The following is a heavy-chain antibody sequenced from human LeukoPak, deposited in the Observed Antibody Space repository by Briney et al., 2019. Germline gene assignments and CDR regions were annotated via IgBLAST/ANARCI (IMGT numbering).Heavy chain of an antibody. Sequence: PGRSLRLSCAASGFTFSSYAMHWVRQAPGKGLEWVAVISYDGSNKYYADSVKGRFSISRDNSKNTLYLQMNSLRAEDTAVYYCAREGRFETTVVTPTYYYYGMDVWGRGTTVTVSS. D-gene: IGHD4-23*01. CDR2: ISYDGSNK. CDR1: GFTFSSYA. CDR3: AREGRFETTVVTPTYYYYGMDV. V-gene: IGHV3-30-3*01. J-gene: IGHJ6*02.